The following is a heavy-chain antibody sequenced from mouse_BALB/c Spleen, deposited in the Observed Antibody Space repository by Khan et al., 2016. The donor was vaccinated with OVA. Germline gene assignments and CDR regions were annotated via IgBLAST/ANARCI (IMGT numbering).Heavy chain of an antibody. CDR1: GFTFSSYS. CDR2: ISSGGDYT. V-gene: IGHV5-6*01. Sequence: EVELVESGGDLVKPGGSLKLSCAASGFTFSSYSMSWVRQTPDKRLEWVASISSGGDYTYYPDSVKGRFTISRDNAKNTLYLQMSDLKSEDTAMYYCADHLTGSCACWGQGTLVTVSA. CDR3: ADHLTGSCAC. D-gene: IGHD4-1*01. J-gene: IGHJ3*01.